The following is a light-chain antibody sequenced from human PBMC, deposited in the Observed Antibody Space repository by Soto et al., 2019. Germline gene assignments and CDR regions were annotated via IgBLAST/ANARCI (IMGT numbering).Light chain of an antibody. CDR1: PSLKHSDGKTY. CDR2: EVS. Sequence: IVMTQTPLSLPVIPGQAASFSCKSTPSLKHSDGKTYLYWYVQKPGQPPQPLIYEVSKRFSGVTERFSGSGSGTEFTLKISRVEAEDVVLYYCMRTLHLPLTSGGGTKV. J-gene: IGKJ4*01. V-gene: IGKV2D-29*01. CDR3: MRTLHLPLT.